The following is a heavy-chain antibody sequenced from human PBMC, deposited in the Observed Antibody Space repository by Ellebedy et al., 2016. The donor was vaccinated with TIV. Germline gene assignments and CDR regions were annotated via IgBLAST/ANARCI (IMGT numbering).Heavy chain of an antibody. V-gene: IGHV1-2*02. CDR2: INPNSNDT. CDR1: EYTFPKYY. CDR3: ARDLAGSAGTSFDS. D-gene: IGHD6-13*01. J-gene: IGHJ4*02. Sequence: AASVKVSCKASEYTFPKYYLHWMRQAPGQGPVWMGWINPNSNDTNYAQKFQGRVTMTRDTYIRTVYMEVSGLRFDDTAVYYCARDLAGSAGTSFDSWGPGTLVTISS.